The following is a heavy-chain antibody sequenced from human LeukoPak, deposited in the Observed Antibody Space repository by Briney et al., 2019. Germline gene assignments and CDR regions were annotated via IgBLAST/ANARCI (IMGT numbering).Heavy chain of an antibody. CDR3: ARVSSYYYYYMDV. V-gene: IGHV4-59*01. Sequence: SETLSLTCTVSGGSISSYYWSWLRQPPGKGLEWIGYIYYSGSTNYNPSLKSRVTISVDTSKNQFSLKLSSVTAADTAVYYCARVSSYYYYYMDVWGNGTTVTVSS. CDR1: GGSISSYY. J-gene: IGHJ6*03. CDR2: IYYSGST.